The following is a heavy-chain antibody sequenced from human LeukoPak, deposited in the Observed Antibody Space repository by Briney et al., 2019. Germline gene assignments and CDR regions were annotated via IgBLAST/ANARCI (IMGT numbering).Heavy chain of an antibody. CDR1: GFTVSSNY. D-gene: IGHD3-9*01. CDR3: ALRRDILTGYYT. CDR2: IYGGGST. J-gene: IGHJ5*02. Sequence: GGSLRLSCAASGFTVSSNYMSWVRQAPGKGLEWVSVIYGGGSTYYADSVKGRFTISRDNSKNTLYLQMNSLRAEDTAVYYCALRRDILTGYYTWGQGTLVTVSS. V-gene: IGHV3-53*01.